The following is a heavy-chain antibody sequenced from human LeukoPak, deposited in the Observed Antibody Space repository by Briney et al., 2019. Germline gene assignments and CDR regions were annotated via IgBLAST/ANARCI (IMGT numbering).Heavy chain of an antibody. CDR3: ARVRALLYYYDSSGYYGTLGYYYYYYMDV. Sequence: TSETLSLTCAVYGGSFSGYYWSWIRQPPGKGLEWIGEINHSGSTNYNPSLKSRVTISVDTSKNQFSLKLSSVTAADTAVYYCARVRALLYYYDSSGYYGTLGYYYYYYMDVWGKGTTVTVFS. J-gene: IGHJ6*03. CDR1: GGSFSGYY. D-gene: IGHD3-22*01. V-gene: IGHV4-34*01. CDR2: INHSGST.